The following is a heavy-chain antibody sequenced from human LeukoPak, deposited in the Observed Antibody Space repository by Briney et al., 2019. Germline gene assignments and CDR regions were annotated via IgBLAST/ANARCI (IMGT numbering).Heavy chain of an antibody. J-gene: IGHJ4*02. V-gene: IGHV3-48*01. CDR1: GFPFSTFW. CDR3: ARGPSGYHNT. CDR2: ISSSSSTI. Sequence: PGGSLRLSCAVSGFPFSTFWMSWVRQAPGKGLEWVSYISSSSSTIYYADSVKGRFTISRDNSKNTLYLQMNSLRAEDTAVYYCARGPSGYHNTGGQGTLVTVSS. D-gene: IGHD5-12*01.